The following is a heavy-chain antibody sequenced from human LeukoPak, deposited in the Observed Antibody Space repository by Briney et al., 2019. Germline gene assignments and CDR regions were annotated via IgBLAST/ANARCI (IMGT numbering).Heavy chain of an antibody. J-gene: IGHJ5*02. V-gene: IGHV3-9*01. CDR3: AKSIAVDNWFDP. D-gene: IGHD6-19*01. CDR2: ISWNSGSI. Sequence: GGSLRLSCAASGFTFDDYAMHWVRQAPGKGLEWVSGISWNSGSIGYADSVKGRFTISRDNAKNSPYLQMNSLRAEDTALYYCAKSIAVDNWFDPWGQGTLVTVSS. CDR1: GFTFDDYA.